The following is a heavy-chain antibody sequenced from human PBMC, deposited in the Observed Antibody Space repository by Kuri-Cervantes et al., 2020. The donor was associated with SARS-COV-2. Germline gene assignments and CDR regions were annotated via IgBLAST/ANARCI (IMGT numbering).Heavy chain of an antibody. D-gene: IGHD3-22*01. V-gene: IGHV1-2*04. CDR3: ARSXPLRRLVVIXLGGAFDI. CDR2: INPNXGGT. CDR1: GXXXTGYY. J-gene: IGHJ3*02. Sequence: ASVKVSXKASGXXXTGYYMHWVRQAPGQGLEWMGXINPNXGGTNYAQKFQGWVTMTRDTSISTVYMEXSRLRSDDTAVYYCARSXPLRRLVVIXLGGAFDIWGQGTMVTVSS.